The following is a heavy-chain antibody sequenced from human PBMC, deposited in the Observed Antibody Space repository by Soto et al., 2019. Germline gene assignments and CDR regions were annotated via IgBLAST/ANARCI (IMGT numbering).Heavy chain of an antibody. CDR1: GYTFTSYP. Sequence: QVQLVQSGAEVKKPGASVKVSCKASGYTFTSYPMHWVRQAPGQRLEWMGWINAGNGNTKYSQKFQGRVTITRDTSASTAHMKLRSLRSEDTAVYYCARDVGATGDWGQGTLVTVSS. D-gene: IGHD1-26*01. J-gene: IGHJ4*02. V-gene: IGHV1-3*01. CDR2: INAGNGNT. CDR3: ARDVGATGD.